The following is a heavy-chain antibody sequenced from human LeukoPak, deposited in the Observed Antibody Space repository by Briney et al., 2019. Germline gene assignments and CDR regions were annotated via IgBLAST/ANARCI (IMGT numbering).Heavy chain of an antibody. CDR2: ISYDGSNK. D-gene: IGHD4-17*01. CDR3: ARDKASGVTMKSFDY. CDR1: GFTFSSYV. V-gene: IGHV3-30-3*01. Sequence: GGSLRLSCAASGFTFSSYVMHWVRQAPGKGLEWVAFISYDGSNKYYADSVKGRFTISRDNSKNTLYLQMNSLRTEDTAVYYCARDKASGVTMKSFDYWGQGTLVTVSS. J-gene: IGHJ4*02.